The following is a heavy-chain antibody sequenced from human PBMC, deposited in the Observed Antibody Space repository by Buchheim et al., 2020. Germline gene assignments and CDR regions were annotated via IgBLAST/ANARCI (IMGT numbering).Heavy chain of an antibody. J-gene: IGHJ6*02. CDR1: GFTFSTYW. D-gene: IGHD3-3*01. V-gene: IGHV3-74*01. CDR3: ARRVPRFGMDV. CDR2: ITTDGSDT. Sequence: EVQLVESGGGLVQPGGSLRLSCAASGFTFSTYWMHWVRQAPGEGLVWVSRITTDGSDTRYADSVKGRFPISRDNAKNTLYLQMNSRRAEDTAIYYCARRVPRFGMDVWGQGTT.